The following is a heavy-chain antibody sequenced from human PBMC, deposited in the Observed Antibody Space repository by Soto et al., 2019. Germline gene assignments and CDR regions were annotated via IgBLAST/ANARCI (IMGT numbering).Heavy chain of an antibody. CDR1: GGSISSSNW. CDR3: NSLRAEDTAVYYCARHYGDYRGNFDY. D-gene: IGHD4-17*01. V-gene: IGHV4-4*02. CDR2: IYHSGST. Sequence: SETPAITCAVSGGSISSSNWWSWVRQPPGKGLEWIGKIYHSGSTNYNPSLKSRVTISVDKSKNQFSLKLSSVSSALTLYLQMNSLRAEDTAVYYCARHYGDYRGNFDYWGQGALVTVSS. J-gene: IGHJ4*02.